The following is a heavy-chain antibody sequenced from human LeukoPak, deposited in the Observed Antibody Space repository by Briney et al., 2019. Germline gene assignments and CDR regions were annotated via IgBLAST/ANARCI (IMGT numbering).Heavy chain of an antibody. D-gene: IGHD5-12*01. V-gene: IGHV1-2*02. Sequence: GASVKVSCKASGYTFTGYYMHWVRQAPGQGLEWMGWINPNSGGTNYAQKFQGRVTMTRDTSISTAYMELSRLRSDDTAVYYCARLYSGYDYHQVDVWGKGTTVTVSS. CDR2: INPNSGGT. CDR1: GYTFTGYY. CDR3: ARLYSGYDYHQVDV. J-gene: IGHJ6*04.